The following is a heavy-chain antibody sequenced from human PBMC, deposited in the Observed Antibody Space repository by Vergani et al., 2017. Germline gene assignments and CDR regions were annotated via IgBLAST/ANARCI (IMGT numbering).Heavy chain of an antibody. D-gene: IGHD2-21*01. Sequence: EVQLVQSGAEVKKPGESLRISCKGSGYSFTSYWISWVRQMPGKGLEWMGRIDPSDSYTNYSPSFQGHVTISADKSISTAYLQWSSLKASDTAMYYCARVSLFVEDYYYYGMDVWGQGTTVTVSS. V-gene: IGHV5-10-1*03. CDR1: GYSFTSYW. J-gene: IGHJ6*02. CDR2: IDPSDSYT. CDR3: ARVSLFVEDYYYYGMDV.